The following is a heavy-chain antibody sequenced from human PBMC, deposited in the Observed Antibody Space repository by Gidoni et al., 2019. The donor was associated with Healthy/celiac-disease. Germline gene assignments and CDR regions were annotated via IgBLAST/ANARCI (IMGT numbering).Heavy chain of an antibody. J-gene: IGHJ6*02. Sequence: QVQLVQSGAEVTKPGASVKVSCKASGYTFHSYDSNWVRQATGQGREWMGWMNPNSGNTGYEQKFQGRVTMTRNTSISTAYMELSSLRSEDTAVYYCARGSESSSSYGMDVWGQGTTVTVSS. CDR1: GYTFHSYD. D-gene: IGHD6-6*01. V-gene: IGHV1-8*01. CDR3: ARGSESSSSYGMDV. CDR2: MNPNSGNT.